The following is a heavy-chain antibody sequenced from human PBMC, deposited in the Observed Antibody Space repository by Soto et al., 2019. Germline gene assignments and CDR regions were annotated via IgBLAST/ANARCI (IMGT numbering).Heavy chain of an antibody. Sequence: NPSETLSLTCTVSGGSISSYYWSWIRQPPGKGLEWIGYIYYSGSTNYNPSLKSRVTISVDTSKNQFSLKLSSVTAADTAVYYCARASMGSGWDKGLRYYYYMDVWGKATTVTVSS. J-gene: IGHJ6*03. D-gene: IGHD6-19*01. CDR3: ARASMGSGWDKGLRYYYYMDV. V-gene: IGHV4-59*01. CDR1: GGSISSYY. CDR2: IYYSGST.